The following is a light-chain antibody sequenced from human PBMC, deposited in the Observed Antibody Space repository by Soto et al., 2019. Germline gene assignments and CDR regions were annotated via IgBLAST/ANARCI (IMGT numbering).Light chain of an antibody. CDR3: SSYTDSSNDV. J-gene: IGLJ1*01. CDR1: SSDLAIYNY. CDR2: QVT. Sequence: QSVLTQPASVSGSPGQSITISCTGTSSDLAIYNYVSWYQQQPGKAPKLMIYQVTNRPSGASNLFSGSRSGNTASLTISGLQDEDEADYYCSSYTDSSNDVFGTGTKLTVL. V-gene: IGLV2-14*01.